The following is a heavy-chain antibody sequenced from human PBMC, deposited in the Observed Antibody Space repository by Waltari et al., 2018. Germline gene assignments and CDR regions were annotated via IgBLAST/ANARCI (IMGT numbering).Heavy chain of an antibody. CDR3: ARDYCDRTNCHGMDV. CDR1: EFTFSSYA. CDR2: ISYNERNI. Sequence: QVQLVESGGGVVQPGRSLRLSCAASEFTFSSYAMHWVRQAPGKGLEWGAVISYNERNIYYVDSVKGRFTISRDNSQKMLYLQMNSLRAEDTAVYYCARDYCDRTNCHGMDVWGRGTTVTVSS. J-gene: IGHJ6*02. V-gene: IGHV3-30*04. D-gene: IGHD3-22*01.